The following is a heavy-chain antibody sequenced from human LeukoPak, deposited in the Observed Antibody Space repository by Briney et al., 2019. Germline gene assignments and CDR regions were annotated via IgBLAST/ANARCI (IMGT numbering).Heavy chain of an antibody. V-gene: IGHV4-39*01. CDR1: GGSISSSSYY. D-gene: IGHD6-6*01. CDR3: ARHYSSRHYFDY. Sequence: PSETLSLTCTVSGGSISSSSYYWGWIRQPPGKGLEWIGSIYYSGSTYYNPSLKSRVTISVDTSKNQFSLKLSSVTAADTAVYYCARHYSSRHYFDYWGQGTLVTVSS. J-gene: IGHJ4*02. CDR2: IYYSGST.